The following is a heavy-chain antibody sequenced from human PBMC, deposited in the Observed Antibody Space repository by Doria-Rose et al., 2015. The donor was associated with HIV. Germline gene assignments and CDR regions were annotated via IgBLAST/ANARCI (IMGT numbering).Heavy chain of an antibody. CDR1: GVSLSSPGMG. Sequence: QVTLKESGPVLVKPTETLTLTCTVSGVSLSSPGMGVSWIRQPPGKALEWLANIFSDDERSYKTPLKSRLTITRCTSKSQVVLTMPDMDPVDTATYYCARIKSSRWYHKYYFDFWGQGTLVIGSA. V-gene: IGHV2-26*01. J-gene: IGHJ4*02. CDR3: ARIKSSRWYHKYYFDF. CDR2: IFSDDER. D-gene: IGHD6-13*01.